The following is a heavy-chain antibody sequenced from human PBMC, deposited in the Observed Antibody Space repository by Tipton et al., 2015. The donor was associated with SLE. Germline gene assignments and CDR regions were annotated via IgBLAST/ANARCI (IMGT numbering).Heavy chain of an antibody. J-gene: IGHJ2*01. Sequence: RSLRLSCAASGFTFSSYAMHWVRQAPGKGLEWVALISFAGSNEYYSDSVKGRFIISRDNSKNTVYLQMNSLGPEDTALYYCARGHSTNWYWFFDLWGRGALVTVSS. CDR1: GFTFSSYA. CDR3: ARGHSTNWYWFFDL. CDR2: ISFAGSNE. D-gene: IGHD2-2*01. V-gene: IGHV3-30*14.